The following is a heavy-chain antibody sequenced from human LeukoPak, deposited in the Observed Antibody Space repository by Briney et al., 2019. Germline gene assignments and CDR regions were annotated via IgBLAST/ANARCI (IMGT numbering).Heavy chain of an antibody. Sequence: QSGGSLRLSCAASGFTVSSNYMSWVRQAPGKGLEWVSAISGSGGSTYYADSVKGRFTISRDNSKNTLYLQMNSLRAEDTAVYYCAKDQLWHSSGWSLGYYGMDVWGQGTTVTVSS. CDR2: ISGSGGST. J-gene: IGHJ6*02. V-gene: IGHV3-23*01. D-gene: IGHD6-19*01. CDR3: AKDQLWHSSGWSLGYYGMDV. CDR1: GFTVSSNY.